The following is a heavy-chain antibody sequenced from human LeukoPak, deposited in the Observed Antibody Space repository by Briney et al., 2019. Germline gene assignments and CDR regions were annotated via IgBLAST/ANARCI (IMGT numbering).Heavy chain of an antibody. CDR3: ARDPRYFDY. Sequence: GGFLRLSCAASGFTFSSYGMHWVRQAPGKGLEWVAVITYDGSNKYYADSVKGRFTISRDNAKNLLYLQMHSLRVEDTAVYYCARDPRYFDYWGHGTLVTVSS. CDR2: ITYDGSNK. V-gene: IGHV3-30*03. J-gene: IGHJ4*01. CDR1: GFTFSSYG.